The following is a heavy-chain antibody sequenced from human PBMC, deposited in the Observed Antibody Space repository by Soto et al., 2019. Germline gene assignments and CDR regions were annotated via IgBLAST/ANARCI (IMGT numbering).Heavy chain of an antibody. CDR3: ARFYDYADY. Sequence: ASVKVSCKASGYTFTSYDINWVRQATGQGLEWMGWMIPNSGIANYAQKFQGRVTMTADKSTSTAYMELSSLRSEDTAVYYCARFYDYADYWGQGTLVTVSS. D-gene: IGHD3-16*01. J-gene: IGHJ4*02. V-gene: IGHV1-8*01. CDR2: MIPNSGIA. CDR1: GYTFTSYD.